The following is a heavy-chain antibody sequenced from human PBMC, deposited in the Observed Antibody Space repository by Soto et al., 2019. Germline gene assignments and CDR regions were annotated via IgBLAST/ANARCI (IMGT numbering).Heavy chain of an antibody. Sequence: SETLSLTCSVSGDSISSRGCYWGWIRQPPGKGLEWIGSIYYSGSTSYNPSLKTRVTISEDTSKNQLSLKLGSVTAADTAVYYCARHALTASIDQLQPVDYWGHGTLVTVSS. J-gene: IGHJ4*01. V-gene: IGHV4-39*01. CDR1: GDSISSRGCY. CDR3: ARHALTASIDQLQPVDY. CDR2: IYYSGST. D-gene: IGHD2-2*01.